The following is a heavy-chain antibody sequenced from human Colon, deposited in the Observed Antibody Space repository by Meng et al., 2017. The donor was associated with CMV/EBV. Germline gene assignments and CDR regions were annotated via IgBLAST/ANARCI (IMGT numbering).Heavy chain of an antibody. V-gene: IGHV3-48*03. J-gene: IGHJ5*02. CDR2: ITSSGTTI. CDR3: TRAISGDYDSGWFDP. Sequence: GESLKISCAVSGFTFSSYEMNWVRQAPGKGLEWVSYITSSGTTIFYADSVKGRFTISRDNAKNSLYLQMNSLRAEDTAVYYCTRAISGDYDSGWFDPWGQGTLVTVSS. CDR1: GFTFSSYE. D-gene: IGHD4-17*01.